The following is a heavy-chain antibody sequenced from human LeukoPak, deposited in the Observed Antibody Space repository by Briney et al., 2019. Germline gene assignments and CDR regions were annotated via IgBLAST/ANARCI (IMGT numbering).Heavy chain of an antibody. CDR2: IKQDGSEG. CDR3: ATRSCSISACRASSYHCMDF. V-gene: IGHV3-7*01. CDR1: RFTFSDYW. D-gene: IGHD2-2*01. Sequence: GGSLRLSCAASRFTFSDYWMTWVRQAPGKGLEWVANIKQDGSEGYYVDSVKGRFTVSRDNAKSSLYLQLNSLRAEDTAVYYCATRSCSISACRASSYHCMDFWGKGTTVTVSS. J-gene: IGHJ6*03.